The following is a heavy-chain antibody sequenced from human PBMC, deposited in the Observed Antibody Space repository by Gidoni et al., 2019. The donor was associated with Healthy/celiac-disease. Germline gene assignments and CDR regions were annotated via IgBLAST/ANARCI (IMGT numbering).Heavy chain of an antibody. Sequence: EVQLLESGGGSVQPGGSLRLSCAASGFTPSRYAMRWVRQAPGKGLEWVSGISGGGSITYYADSVKGRVTISRDNSRNTLYLQMNSLRADDTAVYYCAKGIGGGNYLFDYWGQGTLVTVSS. CDR3: AKGIGGGNYLFDY. CDR1: GFTPSRYA. J-gene: IGHJ4*02. CDR2: ISGGGSIT. V-gene: IGHV3-23*01. D-gene: IGHD2-8*02.